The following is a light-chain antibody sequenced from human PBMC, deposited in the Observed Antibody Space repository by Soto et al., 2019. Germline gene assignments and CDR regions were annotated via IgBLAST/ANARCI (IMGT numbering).Light chain of an antibody. CDR2: WAS. CDR1: QSVLYNSNNKNF. V-gene: IGKV4-1*01. Sequence: DIVMTQSPDSLAVSLGERATINCKSSQSVLYNSNNKNFLAWYQQKPRQPPKLLIYWASTRESGVPDRFSGSGSGTDFTLTISSLQAEDVAVYYCQQYYTTPSWTFGQGTKVEIK. J-gene: IGKJ1*01. CDR3: QQYYTTPSWT.